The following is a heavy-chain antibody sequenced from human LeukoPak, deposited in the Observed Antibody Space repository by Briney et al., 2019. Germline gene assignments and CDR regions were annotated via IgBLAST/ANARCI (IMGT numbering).Heavy chain of an antibody. CDR3: ARDLGRTDNGDYPSY. D-gene: IGHD4-17*01. Sequence: ASVKVSCKAFGYTLYNFGLNWVRQAPGQGLDWMGWISVFKGNTHYAQKFQGRVTMTTDTATNTAYMELRSLTSDDTAVYYCARDLGRTDNGDYPSYWGQGTLVIVSS. CDR2: ISVFKGNT. J-gene: IGHJ4*02. V-gene: IGHV1-18*01. CDR1: GYTLYNFG.